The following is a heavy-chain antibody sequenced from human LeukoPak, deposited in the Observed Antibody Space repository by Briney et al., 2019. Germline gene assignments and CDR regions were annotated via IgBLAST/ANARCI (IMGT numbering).Heavy chain of an antibody. J-gene: IGHJ4*02. V-gene: IGHV3-30*18. CDR1: GFTFSSYG. D-gene: IGHD3-10*01. Sequence: RSLRLSCAASGFTFSSYGMHWVRQAPGKGLEWVAVISYDGSNKYYADSVKGRFTISRDNSKNTLYLQMNSLRAEDTAVYYCAKDKVVRYYFDYWGQGTLVTVSS. CDR3: AKDKVVRYYFDY. CDR2: ISYDGSNK.